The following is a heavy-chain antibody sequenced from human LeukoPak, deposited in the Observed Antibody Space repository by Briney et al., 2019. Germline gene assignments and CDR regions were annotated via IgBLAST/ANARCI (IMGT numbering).Heavy chain of an antibody. J-gene: IGHJ4*02. Sequence: ASVKVSCKASGYTFNTYSITWVRQAPGQGLEWVGWINAKTGNPTYAQGFTGRSVFSLDTSVSTAYLQISSLKAEDTAVYYCAREVLRFDYWGQGTLVTVSS. CDR2: INAKTGNP. CDR3: AREVLRFDY. CDR1: GYTFNTYS. V-gene: IGHV7-4-1*02.